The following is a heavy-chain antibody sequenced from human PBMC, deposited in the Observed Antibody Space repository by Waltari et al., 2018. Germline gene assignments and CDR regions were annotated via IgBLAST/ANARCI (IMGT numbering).Heavy chain of an antibody. J-gene: IGHJ4*01. Sequence: QVQLVQSGAEVKKPGASVKVFCKASGYTFTSYDMHWLRQAPGQGLEGMGKSSLKGGSTKYAKKFEGRVTMTRDTSTSTVYMELSSLRSEATAVYYCARDLEYSYGEGLDYWGQGTLVTVSS. V-gene: IGHV1-46*01. CDR3: ARDLEYSYGEGLDY. D-gene: IGHD5-18*01. CDR1: GYTFTSYD. CDR2: SSLKGGST.